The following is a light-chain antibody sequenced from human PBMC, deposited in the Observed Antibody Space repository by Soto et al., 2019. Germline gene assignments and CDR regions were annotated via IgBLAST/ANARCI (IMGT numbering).Light chain of an antibody. J-gene: IGLJ3*02. CDR1: SSDVVTYDA. V-gene: IGLV2-23*01. CDR3: CSYVYTNSWV. CDR2: EGN. Sequence: QSALTQPASVSGSPGQSITISCTGTSSDVVTYDAVSWYQHQLGKAPKLIIYEGNKRPSGVSNRFSGPRSVNVASLTISGLQAEDEADYYCCSYVYTNSWVFGGGTKLTVL.